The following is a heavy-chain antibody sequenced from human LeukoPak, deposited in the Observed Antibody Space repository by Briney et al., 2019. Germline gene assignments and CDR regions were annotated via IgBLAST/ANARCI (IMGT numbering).Heavy chain of an antibody. Sequence: SETLSPTCTVSGGSVSSGSYYWSWIRQPPGKGLEWIGYIYYSGSTNYNPSLKSRVTISVDTSKNQFSLKLSSVTAADTAVYYCARGRLGYCSSTSCYAFDIWGQGTMVTVSS. CDR3: ARGRLGYCSSTSCYAFDI. CDR1: GGSVSSGSYY. J-gene: IGHJ3*02. V-gene: IGHV4-61*01. D-gene: IGHD2-2*01. CDR2: IYYSGST.